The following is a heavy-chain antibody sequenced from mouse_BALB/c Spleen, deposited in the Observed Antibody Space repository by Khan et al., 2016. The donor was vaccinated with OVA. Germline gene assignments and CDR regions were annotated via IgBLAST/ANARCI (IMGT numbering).Heavy chain of an antibody. CDR3: VSRDY. CDR2: IAHSGIT. V-gene: IGHV3-1*02. J-gene: IGHJ4*01. CDR1: GYSITSGYS. Sequence: EVQLLESGPDLLKPSQSLSLTCTVTGYSITSGYSWYWIRQLPGNKLEWMGYIAHSGITNYNPSFKSRISFTREISKNHVFLQLNSVTTEDTDTYYGVSRDYWGQGTTVTVSS.